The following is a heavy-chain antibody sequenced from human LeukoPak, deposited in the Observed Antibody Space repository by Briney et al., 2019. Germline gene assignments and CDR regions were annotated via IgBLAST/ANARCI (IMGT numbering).Heavy chain of an antibody. CDR1: GFTFSSYW. CDR2: IKQDGSEK. V-gene: IGHV3-7*01. J-gene: IGHJ4*02. Sequence: GGSLRLSCAASGFTFSSYWMSWVSPAPGKGMEWVANIKQDGSEKYHVNSVKGRCTISRDNARNSLYLQMNYLRAKDTAVYYCARGQTTVTNWGQGTLVTVSS. D-gene: IGHD4-17*01. CDR3: ARGQTTVTN.